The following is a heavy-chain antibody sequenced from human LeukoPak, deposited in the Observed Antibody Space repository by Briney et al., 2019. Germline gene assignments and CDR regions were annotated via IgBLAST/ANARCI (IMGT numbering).Heavy chain of an antibody. Sequence: GGSLRLSCAASGFTFSNSWMTWVRQAPGKGLVCVANIKPGGSETYYVDSVKGRFTVSRDNAKNSLYLQMTSLRAEDTALYYCATYRHLPYWGQGTLVTVSS. CDR3: ATYRHLPY. D-gene: IGHD2-2*02. V-gene: IGHV3-7*01. CDR2: IKPGGSET. J-gene: IGHJ4*02. CDR1: GFTFSNSW.